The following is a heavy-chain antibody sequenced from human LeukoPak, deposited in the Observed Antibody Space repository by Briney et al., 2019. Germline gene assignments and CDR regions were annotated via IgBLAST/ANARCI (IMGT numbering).Heavy chain of an antibody. V-gene: IGHV4-59*01. CDR1: GGSISSYY. D-gene: IGHD4-17*01. J-gene: IGHJ5*02. CDR2: IYYSGST. Sequence: PSETLSLTCTVSGGSISSYYWSWIRQPPGKGLEWIGYIYYSGSTNYNPSLKSRVTISVDTSKNQFSLKLSSVTAADTAVYYCARVISVTTSNQPIDPWGQGTLVTVSS. CDR3: ARVISVTTSNQPIDP.